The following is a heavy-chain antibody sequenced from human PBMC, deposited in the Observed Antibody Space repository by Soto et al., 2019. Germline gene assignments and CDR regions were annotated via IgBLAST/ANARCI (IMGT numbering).Heavy chain of an antibody. CDR3: ARDEVPAANWLDR. V-gene: IGHV1-18*01. Sequence: GASVKVSCKASGYIFINYGITWVRQAPGQGHEWMGWISGYNGNTKYADKLQGRVTMTTDTSTTTAYMELRSLRSDDTAVYYCARDEVPAANWLDRWGQGTLVTVSS. CDR1: GYIFINYG. D-gene: IGHD2-2*01. J-gene: IGHJ5*02. CDR2: ISGYNGNT.